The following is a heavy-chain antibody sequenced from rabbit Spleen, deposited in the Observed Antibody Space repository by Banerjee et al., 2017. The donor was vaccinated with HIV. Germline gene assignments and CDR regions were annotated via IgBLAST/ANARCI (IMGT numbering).Heavy chain of an antibody. CDR1: GFSFSSSDY. CDR3: ARDAGTSFSTYGMDL. Sequence: QEQLEESGGGLVQPEGSLTVTCTVSGFSFSSSDYMCWVRQAPGKGLEWVACAYAGSSGSTYSATWAKGRFTVSKTSSTTVTLQMTSLTAADTATYFCARDAGTSFSTYGMDLWGPGTLVTVS. J-gene: IGHJ6*01. V-gene: IGHV1S45*01. D-gene: IGHD8-1*01. CDR2: AYAGSSGST.